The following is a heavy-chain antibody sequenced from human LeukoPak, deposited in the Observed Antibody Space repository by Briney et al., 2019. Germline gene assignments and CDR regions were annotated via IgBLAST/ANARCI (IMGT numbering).Heavy chain of an antibody. CDR2: ISWNSGSI. Sequence: GGSLRLSCAAFGFTFSSYAMHWVRHAPGKGLEWVSGISWNSGSIGYADSVKGRFTISRDNAKNSLYLQMNSLRAEDTALYYCAKDTTNYYDSSGYYLYAFDIWGQGTMVTVSS. CDR3: AKDTTNYYDSSGYYLYAFDI. V-gene: IGHV3-9*01. J-gene: IGHJ3*02. CDR1: GFTFSSYA. D-gene: IGHD3-22*01.